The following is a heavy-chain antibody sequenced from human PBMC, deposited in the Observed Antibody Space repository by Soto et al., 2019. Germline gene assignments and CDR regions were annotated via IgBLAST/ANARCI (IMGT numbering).Heavy chain of an antibody. Sequence: QVQLVESGGGVVQPGGSLRLSCPASGLTFSDYAVHWVRQAPGTGLEWVSVISYDGNNKYYADSVKGRFTISRDNSKNTRYVQITGLRPEDRAVYYGARALSDSRQDYALGVWVRGGTVTVSS. CDR3: ARALSDSRQDYALGV. D-gene: IGHD2-15*01. J-gene: IGHJ6*02. CDR1: GLTFSDYA. CDR2: ISYDGNNK. V-gene: IGHV3-30-3*01.